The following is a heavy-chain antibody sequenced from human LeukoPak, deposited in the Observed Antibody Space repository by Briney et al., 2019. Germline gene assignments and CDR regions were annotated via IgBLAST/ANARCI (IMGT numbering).Heavy chain of an antibody. J-gene: IGHJ4*02. D-gene: IGHD1-26*01. CDR1: GFTFSDYY. Sequence: GGSLTLSCAASGFTFSDYYWSWIRQPPGKGLDGVSYISSSGSTIYYADSVKGRFTISRDNAKNSLYLQMNSLRAEDTAVYYCARDRSGSHYRDYWGQGTLVTVSS. CDR3: ARDRSGSHYRDY. V-gene: IGHV3-11*04. CDR2: ISSSGSTI.